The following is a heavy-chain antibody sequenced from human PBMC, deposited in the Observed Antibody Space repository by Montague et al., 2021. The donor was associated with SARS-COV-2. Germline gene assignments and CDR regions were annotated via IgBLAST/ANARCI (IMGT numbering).Heavy chain of an antibody. CDR2: MSGSGVRR. Sequence: SLRLSCAASGFIFSNYAMTWVRQAPGKGLEWVSTMSGSGVRRDYADSVKGRFTISRDSSRNTLYLQMNSLRVEDTAVYYCARDYGDYSYYYGLDVWGQGTTVTVSS. J-gene: IGHJ6*02. CDR1: GFIFSNYA. CDR3: ARDYGDYSYYYGLDV. V-gene: IGHV3-23*01. D-gene: IGHD4-17*01.